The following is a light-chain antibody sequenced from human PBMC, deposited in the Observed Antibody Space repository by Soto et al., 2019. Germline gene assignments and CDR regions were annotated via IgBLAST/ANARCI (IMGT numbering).Light chain of an antibody. V-gene: IGKV3-15*01. J-gene: IGKJ2*01. CDR3: QHYNHWPPGYT. CDR1: QSIISN. CDR2: GAS. Sequence: EIVMTHYPATLSVSPGERATLSCRASQSIISNLAWYQQKPGQAPRPLIYGASTRATDVPARFSGSGSGTEFTLTISSLQSEYFAGYYCQHYNHWPPGYTFGEGTKLEIK.